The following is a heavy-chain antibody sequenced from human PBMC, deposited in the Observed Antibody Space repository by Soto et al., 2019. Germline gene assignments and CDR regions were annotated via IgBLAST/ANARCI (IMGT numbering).Heavy chain of an antibody. Sequence: PGGSLRLSCAVSGFTVSSNSITWVRQASGQGLEWVSVLHSDVSTYYVDSVKGRFVISRDNSKNTVYLQMNSLRAEDTAIYYCARELGGSWYNWFDPWGQGTLVTVSS. V-gene: IGHV3-53*01. CDR2: LHSDVST. D-gene: IGHD2-15*01. CDR1: GFTVSSNS. J-gene: IGHJ5*02. CDR3: ARELGGSWYNWFDP.